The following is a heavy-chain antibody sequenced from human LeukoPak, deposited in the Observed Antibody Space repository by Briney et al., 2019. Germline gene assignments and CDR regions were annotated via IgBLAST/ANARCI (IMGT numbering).Heavy chain of an antibody. Sequence: GESLKIPCKGSGYSFTSYWIGWVRQMPGKGLEWMGIIYPGDSDTRYSPSFQGQVTISADKSISTAYLQWSSLKASDTAMYYCARGGRVVVIDDAFDIWGQGTMVTVSS. CDR2: IYPGDSDT. CDR1: GYSFTSYW. J-gene: IGHJ3*02. D-gene: IGHD3-22*01. CDR3: ARGGRVVVIDDAFDI. V-gene: IGHV5-51*01.